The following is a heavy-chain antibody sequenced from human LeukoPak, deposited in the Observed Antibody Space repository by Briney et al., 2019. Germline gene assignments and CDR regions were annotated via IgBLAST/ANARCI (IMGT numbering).Heavy chain of an antibody. V-gene: IGHV3-7*01. D-gene: IGHD1-1*01. J-gene: IGHJ4*02. Sequence: GGSLRLSCAASGFTFSNYWMTWVRQVPGKGLEWVANIKQDGSEKNYMDSVKGRFTISRDNAKNSLYLQMNSLRAEDTAVYYCARYRDGTPSAHNPNWGQGTLVTVSS. CDR3: ARYRDGTPSAHNPN. CDR2: IKQDGSEK. CDR1: GFTFSNYW.